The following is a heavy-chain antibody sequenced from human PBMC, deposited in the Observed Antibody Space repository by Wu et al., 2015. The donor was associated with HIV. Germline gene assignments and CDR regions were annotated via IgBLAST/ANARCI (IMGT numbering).Heavy chain of an antibody. CDR1: GYTFTSYY. V-gene: IGHV1-46*01. Sequence: QVQLVQSGAEVKKPGASVKVSCKASGYTFTSYYMHWVRQAPGQGLEWMGIINPSGGSTSYAQKFQGRVTMTRDTSTSTVYMELSSLRSEDTAVYYCARDGCSGGSCYERLDYVGPGNAGHRLL. CDR3: ARDGCSGGSCYERLDY. J-gene: IGHJ4*02. D-gene: IGHD2-15*01. CDR2: INPSGGST.